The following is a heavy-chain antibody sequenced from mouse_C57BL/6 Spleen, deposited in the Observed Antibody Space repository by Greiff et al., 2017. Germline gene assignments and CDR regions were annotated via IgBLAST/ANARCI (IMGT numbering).Heavy chain of an antibody. CDR2: IWTGGGT. Sequence: VNVVESGPGLVAPSQSLSITCTVSGFSLTSYAISWVRQPPGKGLEWLGVIWTGGGTNYNSALKSRLSISKDNSKSQVFLKMNSLQTDDTARYYCARLEREIYDGYYWFAYWGQGTLVTVSA. CDR3: ARLEREIYDGYYWFAY. J-gene: IGHJ3*01. CDR1: GFSLTSYA. D-gene: IGHD2-3*01. V-gene: IGHV2-9-1*01.